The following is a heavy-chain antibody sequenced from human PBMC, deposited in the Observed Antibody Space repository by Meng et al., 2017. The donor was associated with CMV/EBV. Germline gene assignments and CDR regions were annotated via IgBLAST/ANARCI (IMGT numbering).Heavy chain of an antibody. J-gene: IGHJ4*02. CDR2: ISYDGSNK. CDR3: ARAEAGIAVAGTQDY. CDR1: GFTFSSYA. V-gene: IGHV3-30*04. Sequence: GGSLRLSCAASGFTFSSYAMHWVRQAPGKGLEWVAVISYDGSNKYYADSVKGRFTISRDNSKNTLYLQMNSLRAEDTAVYYCARAEAGIAVAGTQDYWGQGTRVTVSS. D-gene: IGHD6-19*01.